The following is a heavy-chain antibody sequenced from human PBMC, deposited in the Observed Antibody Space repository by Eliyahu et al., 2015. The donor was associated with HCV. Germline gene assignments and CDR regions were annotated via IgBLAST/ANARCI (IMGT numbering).Heavy chain of an antibody. CDR3: ASGGGGIAVSGTGGWFDP. CDR1: GGXITXYX. J-gene: IGHJ5*02. Sequence: QVQLQQSGPGLVKPSETLSLXCTVSGGXITXYXWSWIRQPPGKGLEWIGYIHSSGTTNYTPPLKSRVTISVDTSKNQFSLNLTSVTAADTAVYYCASGGGGIAVSGTGGWFDPWGQGTLVTVSS. D-gene: IGHD6-19*01. CDR2: IHSSGTT. V-gene: IGHV4-59*01.